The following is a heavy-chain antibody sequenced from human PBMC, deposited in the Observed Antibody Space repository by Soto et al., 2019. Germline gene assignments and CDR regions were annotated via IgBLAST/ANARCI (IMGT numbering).Heavy chain of an antibody. D-gene: IGHD5-12*01. J-gene: IGHJ4*02. CDR3: AREGSGYDYGSDY. CDR2: IIPILGIA. Sequence: SVKVSCKASGGTFSSYTISWVRQAPGQGLEWMGRIIPILGIANYAQKFQGRVTITADKSTSTAYMELSSLRSEDTAVYYCAREGSGYDYGSDYWGQGTLVTVSS. V-gene: IGHV1-69*04. CDR1: GGTFSSYT.